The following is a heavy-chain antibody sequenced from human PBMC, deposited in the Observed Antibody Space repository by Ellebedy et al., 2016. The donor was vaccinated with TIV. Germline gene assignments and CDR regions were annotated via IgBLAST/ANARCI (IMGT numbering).Heavy chain of an antibody. CDR3: ARLKGRRGSSWIQLWATFDY. CDR1: GASFSGYY. D-gene: IGHD5-18*01. V-gene: IGHV4-34*01. CDR2: INHSGST. Sequence: SETLSPTXPVYGASFSGYYWSWIRQPPGKGLEWIGEINHSGSTNYNPSLKSRVTISVDTSKNQFSLKLSSVTAADTAVYYCARLKGRRGSSWIQLWATFDYWGQGTLVTVSS. J-gene: IGHJ4*02.